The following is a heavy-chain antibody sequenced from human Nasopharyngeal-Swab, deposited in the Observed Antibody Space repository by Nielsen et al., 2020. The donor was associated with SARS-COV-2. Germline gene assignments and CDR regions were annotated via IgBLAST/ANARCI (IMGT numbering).Heavy chain of an antibody. D-gene: IGHD2-8*01. J-gene: IGHJ4*01. Sequence: GESLKISCAASGFTFSSYWMSWVRQAPGKGLEWVASIKQDGSEKYYVDSVKGRFSISRDNSKSTLYLQMGSLRPEDTAIYYCARDQRLGVPMALGLGVFGYWGHGTLVAVSS. CDR3: ARDQRLGVPMALGLGVFGY. CDR1: GFTFSSYW. V-gene: IGHV3-7*01. CDR2: IKQDGSEK.